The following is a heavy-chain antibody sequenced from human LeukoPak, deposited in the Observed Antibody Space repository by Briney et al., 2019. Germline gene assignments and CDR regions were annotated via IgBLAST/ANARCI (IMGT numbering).Heavy chain of an antibody. CDR2: INHSGST. CDR3: AREDPQTTVPEGLDV. V-gene: IGHV4-34*01. D-gene: IGHD4-17*01. CDR1: GGPFSGYY. Sequence: SETLSLTCAVYGGPFSGYYWSWIRQPPGKGLEWIGEINHSGSTNYNPSLKSRVTISVDTSKNQFSLKLSSVTAADTAVYYCAREDPQTTVPEGLDVWGQGTTVTVSS. J-gene: IGHJ6*02.